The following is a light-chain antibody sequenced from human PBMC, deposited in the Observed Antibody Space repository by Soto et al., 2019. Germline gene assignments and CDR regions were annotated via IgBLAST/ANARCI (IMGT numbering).Light chain of an antibody. V-gene: IGLV1-47*01. J-gene: IGLJ1*01. CDR3: AGWDDSLHGLL. CDR1: SSNIGTNY. CDR2: RNN. Sequence: QAVLTQPPSASGTPGQRVTISCSGGSSNIGTNYVYWYQQLPGTAPKLLIYRNNLRPSGVPDRFSASKSGTSASLAISGLRSEDEADYFCAGWDDSLHGLLFGAGTKVTVL.